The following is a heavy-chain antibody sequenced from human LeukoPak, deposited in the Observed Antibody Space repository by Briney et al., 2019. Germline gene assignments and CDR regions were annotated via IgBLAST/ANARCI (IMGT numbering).Heavy chain of an antibody. CDR2: INHSGST. CDR3: ARLLKYYDFWSGPKAGWFDP. CDR1: GGSFSGYY. D-gene: IGHD3-3*01. J-gene: IGHJ5*02. Sequence: SETLSLTCAVYGGSFSGYYWSWIRQPPGKGLEWIGEINHSGSTNYNPSLKSRVTISVDTSKNQFSLKLSSVTAADTAVYYCARLLKYYDFWSGPKAGWFDPWGQGTLVTVSS. V-gene: IGHV4-34*01.